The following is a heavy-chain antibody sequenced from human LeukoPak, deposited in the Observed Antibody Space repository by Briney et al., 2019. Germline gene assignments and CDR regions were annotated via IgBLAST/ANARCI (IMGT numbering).Heavy chain of an antibody. CDR3: ATGGRSGVALEQ. Sequence: GGSLRLTCVVSGFIASSNYMTWVRQAPGKGLEWISLIYSGGSTYYADSVMGRFTISKENSKTTLFLKMNSLKAEDTAVYYCATGGRSGVALEQWGQGTLVTVSS. V-gene: IGHV3-53*01. CDR1: GFIASSNY. J-gene: IGHJ4*02. CDR2: IYSGGST. D-gene: IGHD1/OR15-1a*01.